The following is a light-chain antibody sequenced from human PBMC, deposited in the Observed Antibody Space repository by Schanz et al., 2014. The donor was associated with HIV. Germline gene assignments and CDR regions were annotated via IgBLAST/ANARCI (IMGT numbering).Light chain of an antibody. Sequence: EIVMTQSPVTLSVSPGERVTLSCRASRSVNSNLAWYQQKPGQAPRLLIYGASIRATGIPDRFSGSGSGTDFTLTISSLEPEDIAVYYCQQYASSTPGTFGQGTKVEIK. J-gene: IGKJ1*01. CDR1: RSVNSN. CDR3: QQYASSTPGT. CDR2: GAS. V-gene: IGKV3-20*01.